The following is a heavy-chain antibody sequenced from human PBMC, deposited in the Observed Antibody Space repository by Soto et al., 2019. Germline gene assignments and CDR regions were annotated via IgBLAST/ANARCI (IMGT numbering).Heavy chain of an antibody. CDR1: GGSFSGYY. CDR2: INHSGST. D-gene: IGHD3-3*01. J-gene: IGHJ6*02. CDR3: ARSIESDMTIFGVVTLYDYYGMDV. Sequence: PSETLSLTCAVYGGSFSGYYWSWIRQPPGKGLEWIGEINHSGSTNYNPSLKSRVTISVDTSKNQFSLKLSSVTAADTAVYYCARSIESDMTIFGVVTLYDYYGMDVWGQGTMVTVSS. V-gene: IGHV4-34*01.